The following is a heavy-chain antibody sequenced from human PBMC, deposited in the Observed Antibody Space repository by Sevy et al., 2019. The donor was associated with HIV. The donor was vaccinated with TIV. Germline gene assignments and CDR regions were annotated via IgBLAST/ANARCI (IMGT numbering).Heavy chain of an antibody. Sequence: SETLSLTCTVSGDSISSTNWCSWVRQSPGQGLEWIGEVYHTGATHYSPSFKSRVIISVDKSKNQVSLTLTSLTVADTAIYYCARKLIVRTYDFWGPGRLVTVSS. CDR1: GDSISSTNW. CDR2: VYHTGAT. J-gene: IGHJ4*02. D-gene: IGHD2-21*01. CDR3: ARKLIVRTYDF. V-gene: IGHV4-4*02.